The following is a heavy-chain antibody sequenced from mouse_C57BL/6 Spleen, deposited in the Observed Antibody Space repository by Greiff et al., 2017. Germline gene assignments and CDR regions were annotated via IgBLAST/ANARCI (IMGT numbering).Heavy chain of an antibody. J-gene: IGHJ3*01. Sequence: QVQLQQPGPELVKPGASVKISCKASGYAFSSSWMNWVKQRPGKGLEWIGRIYPGDGDTNYNGKFKGKATLTADKSSSTAYMQLSSLTSEDSAVYFCASGDYGAWFAYWGQGTLVTVSA. CDR1: GYAFSSSW. V-gene: IGHV1-82*01. D-gene: IGHD2-4*01. CDR2: IYPGDGDT. CDR3: ASGDYGAWFAY.